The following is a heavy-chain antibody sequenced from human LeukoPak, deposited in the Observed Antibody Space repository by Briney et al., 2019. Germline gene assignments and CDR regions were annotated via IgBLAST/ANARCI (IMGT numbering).Heavy chain of an antibody. J-gene: IGHJ2*01. Sequence: GGSLRLSCAASGFTISSYWMHWVRQAPGKGLVWVSEINYRGTITSYVDSVKGRFTISRDIAKNTLYLQMNSLRADDTAVYYCAREITENRASGNCDGFDLWGRGTLVTVSS. V-gene: IGHV3-74*01. CDR3: AREITENRASGNCDGFDL. D-gene: IGHD1-26*01. CDR1: GFTISSYW. CDR2: INYRGTIT.